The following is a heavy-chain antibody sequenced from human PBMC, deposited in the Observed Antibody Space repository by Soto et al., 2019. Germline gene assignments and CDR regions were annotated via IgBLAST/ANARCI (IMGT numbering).Heavy chain of an antibody. V-gene: IGHV1-2*04. CDR1: GYTFTGYY. D-gene: IGHD6-13*01. J-gene: IGHJ4*02. CDR3: AASDIAAAGFFDY. Sequence: ASVKVSCKASGYTFTGYYMHWVRQAPGQGLEWMGWINPNSGGTNYAQKFQGWVTMTRDTSISTAYMELSRLRSDDTAVYYCAASDIAAAGFFDYWGQGTLVTVSS. CDR2: INPNSGGT.